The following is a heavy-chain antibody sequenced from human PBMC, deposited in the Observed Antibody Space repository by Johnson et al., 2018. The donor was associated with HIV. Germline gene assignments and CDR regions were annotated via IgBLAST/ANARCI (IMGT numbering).Heavy chain of an antibody. D-gene: IGHD3-22*01. CDR3: AREHRYYYDSSGYYRGDAFDI. CDR2: ISYDGSNK. V-gene: IGHV3-30*03. CDR1: GFTFDDYG. Sequence: QVQLVESGGGLVQPGGSLRLSCAASGFTFDDYGMSWVRQAPGKGLEWVAVISYDGSNKYYADSVKGRFTISRDNSKNTLYLQMNSLRAEDTAVYYCAREHRYYYDSSGYYRGDAFDIWGQGTMVTVSS. J-gene: IGHJ3*02.